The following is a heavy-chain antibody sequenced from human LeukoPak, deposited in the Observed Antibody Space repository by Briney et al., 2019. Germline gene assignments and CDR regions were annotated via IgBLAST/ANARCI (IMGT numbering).Heavy chain of an antibody. J-gene: IGHJ4*02. CDR3: ARVLSSSSNYFDY. D-gene: IGHD6-13*01. Sequence: SETLSLTCAVYGGSFSGYYWSWIRQPPGKGLEWIGEINHSGSTNYNPSLKSRVTISVDTPKNQFSLKLSSVTAADTAVYYCARVLSSSSNYFDYWGQGTLVTVSS. CDR2: INHSGST. V-gene: IGHV4-34*01. CDR1: GGSFSGYY.